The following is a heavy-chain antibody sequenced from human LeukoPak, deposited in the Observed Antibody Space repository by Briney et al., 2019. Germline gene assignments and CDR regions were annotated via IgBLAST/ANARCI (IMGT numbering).Heavy chain of an antibody. CDR3: ARDSHLPYCGGDCYPDH. CDR2: TYTSGST. Sequence: TSSETLSLTCTVSGGSISNYYWSWIRQPAGKGLEWIGRTYTSGSTNYNTSLKSRVTMSVDSSKNQFSLKLSSVTAADTAVYYCARDSHLPYCGGDCYPDHWGQGTLVTVSS. D-gene: IGHD2-21*02. V-gene: IGHV4-4*07. CDR1: GGSISNYY. J-gene: IGHJ4*02.